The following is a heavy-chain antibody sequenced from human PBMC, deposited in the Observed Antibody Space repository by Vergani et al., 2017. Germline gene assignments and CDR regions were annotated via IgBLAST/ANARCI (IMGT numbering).Heavy chain of an antibody. CDR1: GGSFSGYY. V-gene: IGHV4-34*01. CDR3: ARGAILGWFDP. D-gene: IGHD2-2*02. J-gene: IGHJ5*02. CDR2: INHSGST. Sequence: QVQLQQWGAGLLKPSETLSLTCAVYGGSFSGYYWSWIRQPPGKGLEWIGEINHSGSTNYNPSLKSRVTISVDTSKNRFSLKLSSVTAADTAVYYCARGAILGWFDPWGQGTLVTVSS.